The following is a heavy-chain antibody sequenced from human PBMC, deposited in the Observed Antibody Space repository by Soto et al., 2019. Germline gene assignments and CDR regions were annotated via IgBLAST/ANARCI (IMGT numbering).Heavy chain of an antibody. CDR3: AHRDEYYDNSGLAFDI. CDR2: TYLDDDK. D-gene: IGHD3-22*01. CDR1: GFSLSTRGLG. V-gene: IGHV2-5*02. Sequence: QITLKESGPTRVKPTQTLTLTCSFSGFSLSTRGLGLGWIRQPPGKALAWLGLTYLDDDKQYRPSMKSRLTITKDTSKNEVVLTMTKLDPADTATYYCAHRDEYYDNSGLAFDICGKGILVTVSS. J-gene: IGHJ3*02.